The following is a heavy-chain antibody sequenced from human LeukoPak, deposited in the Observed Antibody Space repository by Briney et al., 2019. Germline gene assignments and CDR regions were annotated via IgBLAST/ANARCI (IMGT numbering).Heavy chain of an antibody. CDR2: ISYDGSSK. D-gene: IGHD1-26*01. V-gene: IGHV3-30-3*01. CDR3: AREPYRWSYYSFDL. CDR1: GFTFSSYA. J-gene: IGHJ3*01. Sequence: PGRSLRFSCAASGFTFSSYAIHWVRQAPGKGLEWVAVISYDGSSKYYADSVEGRFTISRDNSKNTLYLQINSLRAEDTAVYYCAREPYRWSYYSFDLWGQGTMVTVSS.